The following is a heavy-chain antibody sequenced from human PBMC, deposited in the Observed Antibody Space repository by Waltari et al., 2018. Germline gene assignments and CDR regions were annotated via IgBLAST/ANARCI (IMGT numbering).Heavy chain of an antibody. D-gene: IGHD3-10*01. CDR2: INRDGTA. J-gene: IGHJ6*02. V-gene: IGHV4-34*01. CDR1: GVSFSGYF. CDR3: ARVGDYHGSGRFGLDV. Sequence: QSQLHQLGAGLLKPSETLSLTCALSGVSFSGYFWRWIRQSPGKGMEWIGEINRDGTANYNPSLKSRVGMSVDTSKSQISLSLSSVTAADAAVYYCARVGDYHGSGRFGLDVWGRGTRVTVSS.